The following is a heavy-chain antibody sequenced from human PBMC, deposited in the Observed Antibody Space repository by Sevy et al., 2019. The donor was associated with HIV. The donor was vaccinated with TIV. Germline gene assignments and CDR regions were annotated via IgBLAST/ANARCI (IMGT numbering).Heavy chain of an antibody. V-gene: IGHV3-7*01. Sequence: GGSLRLSCAASGFTFSSYWMSWVRQAPGKGLEWVATMKQDGSEKYYVDSVKGRFTISRDNAKNSLYLQMHSLRAGDAAVYYCVREGLGGYSYSLDCWGQGTLVTVSS. J-gene: IGHJ4*02. CDR1: GFTFSSYW. D-gene: IGHD5-18*01. CDR3: VREGLGGYSYSLDC. CDR2: MKQDGSEK.